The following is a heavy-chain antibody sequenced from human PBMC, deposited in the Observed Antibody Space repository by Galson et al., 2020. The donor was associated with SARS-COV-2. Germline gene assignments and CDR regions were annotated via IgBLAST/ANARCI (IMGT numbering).Heavy chain of an antibody. J-gene: IGHJ6*03. CDR3: ARESYDSSGDRGYMDV. D-gene: IGHD3-22*01. CDR2: IGTAGDT. V-gene: IGHV3-13*01. CDR1: GFTFSSYD. Sequence: GGSLRLSCAASGFTFSSYDMHWVRQATGKGLEWVSAIGTAGDTYYPGSVKGRFTISRENAKNSLYLQMNSLRAGDTAVYYCARESYDSSGDRGYMDVWGKGTTVTVSS.